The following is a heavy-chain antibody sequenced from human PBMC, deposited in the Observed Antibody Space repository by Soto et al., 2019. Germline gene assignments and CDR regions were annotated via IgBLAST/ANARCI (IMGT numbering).Heavy chain of an antibody. CDR2: IYYSGST. Sequence: PSETLSLTCTVSGGSISSYYWSWIRQPPGKGLEWIGYIYYSGSTNYNPSLKSRVTISVDTSKNQFSLKLSSVPAADTAVYYCARDRGKDTAMLNGMDVWGQGTTVTVSS. J-gene: IGHJ6*02. V-gene: IGHV4-59*01. CDR1: GGSISSYY. D-gene: IGHD5-18*01. CDR3: ARDRGKDTAMLNGMDV.